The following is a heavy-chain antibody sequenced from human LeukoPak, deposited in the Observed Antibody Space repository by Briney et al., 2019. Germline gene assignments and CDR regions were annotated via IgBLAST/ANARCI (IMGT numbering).Heavy chain of an antibody. V-gene: IGHV4-59*08. Sequence: PSETLSLTCTVSGASISGYYWTWIRQAPGKGLEWIGYVYYSVSTNYNPSLKSRVSISQDTSKNQVSLTLNSVTAADTAVYYCARQESGPYHYMDVWGRGTAVTVSS. CDR2: VYYSVST. J-gene: IGHJ6*03. CDR3: ARQESGPYHYMDV. D-gene: IGHD3-3*01. CDR1: GASISGYY.